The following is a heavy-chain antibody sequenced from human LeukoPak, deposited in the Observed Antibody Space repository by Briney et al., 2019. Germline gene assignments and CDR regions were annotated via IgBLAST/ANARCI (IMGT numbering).Heavy chain of an antibody. Sequence: PSETLSLTCTVSGGSISSGSYYWSWIRQPAGEGLEWIGHIYTSGSTNYNPSLKSRVTISVDTSKNQFSLKLSSVTAADTAVYYCAQSKVYYYYMDVWGKGTTVTISS. V-gene: IGHV4-61*09. J-gene: IGHJ6*03. CDR2: IYTSGST. CDR1: GGSISSGSYY. CDR3: AQSKVYYYYMDV.